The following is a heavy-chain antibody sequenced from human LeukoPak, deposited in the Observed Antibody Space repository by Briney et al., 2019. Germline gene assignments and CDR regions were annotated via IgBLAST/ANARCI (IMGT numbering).Heavy chain of an antibody. Sequence: GGSLRLSCAASGFTFSSYAMHWVRQAPGKGLEYVSAISSNGGSTYYANSVKGRFTISRDNSKNTLYLQMGSLRAEDMAVYYCARDREGCSSTRCYNFDYWGQGTLVTVSS. CDR1: GFTFSSYA. CDR3: ARDREGCSSTRCYNFDY. V-gene: IGHV3-64*01. D-gene: IGHD2-2*02. CDR2: ISSNGGST. J-gene: IGHJ4*02.